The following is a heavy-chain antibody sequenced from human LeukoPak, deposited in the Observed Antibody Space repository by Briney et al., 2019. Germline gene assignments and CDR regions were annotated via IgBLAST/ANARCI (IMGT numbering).Heavy chain of an antibody. CDR2: IDYRGST. CDR3: ARLPRGTQRPDYCQN. J-gene: IGHJ1*01. Sequence: PSETLSLTCTVSGGSMNNYYWSWIRQPPGKGMEYIGSIDYRGSTKYNPSLKSRVTISVDTSKNQFSLKLSSVTATDTAVYFCARLPRGTQRPDYCQNWGQGTLVTVSS. D-gene: IGHD1-1*01. V-gene: IGHV4-59*08. CDR1: GGSMNNYY.